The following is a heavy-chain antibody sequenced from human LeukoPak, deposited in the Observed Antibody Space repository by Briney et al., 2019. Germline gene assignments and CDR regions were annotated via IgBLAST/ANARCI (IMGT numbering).Heavy chain of an antibody. CDR2: ISSSGSTI. CDR3: ARAYISWYDY. V-gene: IGHV3-48*03. CDR1: GFTFSSYE. J-gene: IGHJ4*02. D-gene: IGHD6-13*01. Sequence: PGGSLRLSCAASGFTFSSYEMNWVRQAPGKGLEWVPYISSSGSTIYYADSVKGRFTISRDNAKNSLYLQMNSLRAEDTAVYYCARAYISWYDYWGQGTLVTVSS.